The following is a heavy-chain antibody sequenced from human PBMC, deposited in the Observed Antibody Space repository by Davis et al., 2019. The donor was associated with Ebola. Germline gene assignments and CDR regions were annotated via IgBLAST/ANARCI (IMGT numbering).Heavy chain of an antibody. CDR1: AYSFTSYW. Sequence: GESLKISCKGSAYSFTSYWIGWVRQMPGKGLEWIGSIHPYDSDIRYSPSFQGQVTISADKSISTAYLQWSSLKASDTAMYYCARLGVYQLLYYYYMDVWGKGTTVTVSS. V-gene: IGHV5-51*01. CDR2: IHPYDSDI. CDR3: ARLGVYQLLYYYYMDV. D-gene: IGHD2-2*01. J-gene: IGHJ6*03.